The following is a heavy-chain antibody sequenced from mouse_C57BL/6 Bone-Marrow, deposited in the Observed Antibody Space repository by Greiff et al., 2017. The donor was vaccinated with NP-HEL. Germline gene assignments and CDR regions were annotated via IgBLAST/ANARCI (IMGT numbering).Heavy chain of an antibody. Sequence: QVQLQQPGAELVKPGASVKLSCKASGYTFTSYWMQWVKQRPGQGLEWIGEIDPSDSYTNYTQKFKGKATLTVDTSSSTAYMQLSSLTTEVTAVYYCARGDYCGSDWYFDVWGTGTTVTVSS. CDR3: ARGDYCGSDWYFDV. D-gene: IGHD1-1*01. CDR2: IDPSDSYT. CDR1: GYTFTSYW. J-gene: IGHJ1*03. V-gene: IGHV1-50*01.